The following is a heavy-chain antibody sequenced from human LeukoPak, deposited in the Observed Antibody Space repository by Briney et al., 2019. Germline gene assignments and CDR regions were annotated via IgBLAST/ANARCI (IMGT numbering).Heavy chain of an antibody. J-gene: IGHJ4*02. CDR2: ISGSATTI. CDR1: GFIFSTYE. Sequence: GGSLRLSCAASGFIFSTYEMDWLRQAPGKGLEWVSYISGSATTIYYADSVKGRFTISRDNAKNSLYLQMNSLRADDSAVYYCARGVDYWGQGTLVTVSS. CDR3: ARGVDY. V-gene: IGHV3-48*03.